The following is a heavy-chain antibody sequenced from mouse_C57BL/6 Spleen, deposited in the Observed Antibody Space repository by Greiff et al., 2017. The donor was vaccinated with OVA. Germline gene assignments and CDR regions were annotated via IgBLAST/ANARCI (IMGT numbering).Heavy chain of an antibody. V-gene: IGHV14-4*01. CDR1: GFNIKDDY. Sequence: EVQLQESGAELVRPGASVKLSCTASGFNIKDDYMHWVKQRPEQGLEWIGWIDPENGDTEYASKFQGKATITADTSSNTAYLQLSSLTSEDTAVYYCTVTGGYYFDYWGQGTTLTVSS. CDR2: IDPENGDT. CDR3: TVTGGYYFDY. J-gene: IGHJ2*01. D-gene: IGHD2-12*01.